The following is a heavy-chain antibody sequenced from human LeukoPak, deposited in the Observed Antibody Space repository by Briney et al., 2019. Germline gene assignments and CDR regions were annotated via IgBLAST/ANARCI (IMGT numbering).Heavy chain of an antibody. CDR2: VNPQGTAT. Sequence: GGSLRLSCAASGFTFSSYWMHWVRQAPGKGLVWVSRVNPQGTATTYADSVKGRFTISRDNAKDALHLQMDNLRVEDTADYYCARARWSSTGWFLGYWGQGTLVTVSS. V-gene: IGHV3-74*03. CDR1: GFTFSSYW. D-gene: IGHD6-19*01. J-gene: IGHJ4*02. CDR3: ARARWSSTGWFLGY.